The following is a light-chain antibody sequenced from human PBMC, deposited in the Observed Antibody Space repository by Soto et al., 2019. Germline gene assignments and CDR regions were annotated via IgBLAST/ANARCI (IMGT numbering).Light chain of an antibody. V-gene: IGLV2-14*01. J-gene: IGLJ2*01. CDR1: SSDVGGYNY. CDR2: EVS. CDR3: SSYTSSSTLV. Sequence: QSALTQPASVSGSPGQSITISCTGTSSDVGGYNYVSWYQQHPGKAPKLMIYEVSNRPSGVSNRFSGSKSGNTASLTISGLPAEDEADYYSSSYTSSSTLVFGAGTKLTVL.